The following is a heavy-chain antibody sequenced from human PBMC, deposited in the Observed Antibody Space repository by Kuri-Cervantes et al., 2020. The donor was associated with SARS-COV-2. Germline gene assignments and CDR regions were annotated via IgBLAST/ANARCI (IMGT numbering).Heavy chain of an antibody. CDR2: ISWNSGSI. J-gene: IGHJ4*02. V-gene: IGHV3-9*01. CDR1: GFTFDDYA. CDR3: AKDIAVAGHFDY. D-gene: IGHD6-19*01. Sequence: GGSLRLSCAASGFTFDDYAMHWVRQAPGKGLEWVSGISWNSGSIGYADSVKGRFTISRDNSKNTLYLQMNSLRAEDTAVYYCAKDIAVAGHFDYWGQGTLVTVSS.